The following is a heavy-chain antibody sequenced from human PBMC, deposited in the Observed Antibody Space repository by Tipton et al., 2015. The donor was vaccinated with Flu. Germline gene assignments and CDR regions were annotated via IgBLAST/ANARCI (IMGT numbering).Heavy chain of an antibody. CDR3: AIEGYSSSLNL. D-gene: IGHD6-13*01. J-gene: IGHJ4*02. Sequence: TLSLTCAVYGGSFSGYYWSWIRQPPGKGLEWIGEINHSGSTNYNPSLKSRVTISVDTSKNQFSLKLSSVTAADTAVYYCAIEGYSSSLNLWGQGTRVTVSS. CDR2: INHSGST. CDR1: GGSFSGYY. V-gene: IGHV4-34*01.